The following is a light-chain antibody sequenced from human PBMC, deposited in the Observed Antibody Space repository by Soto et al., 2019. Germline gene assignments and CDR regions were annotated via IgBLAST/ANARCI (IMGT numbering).Light chain of an antibody. CDR2: GNN. CDR1: SSIIGINT. Sequence: QSVLTQPPSASGTPGQRVTISCSGSSSIIGINTVSWYQHLPGTAPKLLIFGNNQRPSGVPDRFSGSKSGPSASLAISGLQSEDEADYYCGIWDDSLNGGVFGGGTKLTVL. V-gene: IGLV1-44*01. CDR3: GIWDDSLNGGV. J-gene: IGLJ3*02.